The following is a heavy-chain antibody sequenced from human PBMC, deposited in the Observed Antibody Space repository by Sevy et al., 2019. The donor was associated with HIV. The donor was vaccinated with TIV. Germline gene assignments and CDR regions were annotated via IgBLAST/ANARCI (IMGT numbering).Heavy chain of an antibody. D-gene: IGHD1-26*01. Sequence: GGSLRLSCAGTGFTFGGYYMGWFRQAPGRGLEWLSYISNSGTTMSDADSVKGRFTISRDNAKNSLFLQMNSLRADDTAVYYCARARGSYSYDYWGRGALVTVSS. V-gene: IGHV3-11*01. CDR1: GFTFGGYY. CDR2: ISNSGTTM. CDR3: ARARGSYSYDY. J-gene: IGHJ4*02.